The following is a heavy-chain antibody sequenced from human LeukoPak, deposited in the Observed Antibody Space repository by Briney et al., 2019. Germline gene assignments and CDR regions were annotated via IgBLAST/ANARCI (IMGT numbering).Heavy chain of an antibody. CDR3: ARAGIIAVAGLFDY. CDR1: GGSISSYY. J-gene: IGHJ4*02. CDR2: IYTSGST. Sequence: SETLSLTCTVSGGSISSYYWSWIRQPAGKRLEWIGRIYTSGSTNYNPSLKSRVTISVDKSKNQFSLKLSSVTAADTAVYYCARAGIIAVAGLFDYWGQGTLVTVSS. D-gene: IGHD6-19*01. V-gene: IGHV4-4*07.